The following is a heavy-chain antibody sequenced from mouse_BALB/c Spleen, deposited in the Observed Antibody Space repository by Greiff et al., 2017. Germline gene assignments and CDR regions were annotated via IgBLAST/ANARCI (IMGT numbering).Heavy chain of an antibody. V-gene: IGHV1-31*01. CDR3: AREGNRYASYAMDY. J-gene: IGHJ4*01. Sequence: EVQLQQSGPELVKPGASVKISCKASGYSFTGYYMHWVKQSHVKSLEWIGRINPYNGATSYNQNFKDKASLIVDKSSSTAYMELHSLTSEDSAVYYCAREGNRYASYAMDYWGQGTSVTVSS. CDR2: INPYNGAT. D-gene: IGHD2-14*01. CDR1: GYSFTGYY.